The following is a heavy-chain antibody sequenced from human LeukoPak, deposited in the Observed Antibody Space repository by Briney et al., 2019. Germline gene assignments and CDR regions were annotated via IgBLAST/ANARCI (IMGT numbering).Heavy chain of an antibody. CDR2: IYSGGST. CDR3: ARAETTGYYYYFDY. CDR1: GFTLSSNY. D-gene: IGHD3-9*01. Sequence: GGSLRLSCAASGFTLSSNYMSWVRQAPGKGLEGVSVIYSGGSTYYSDSVTGRFTISRDNSKNTLYLQMNSLRAEDTAVYYCARAETTGYYYYFDYWGQGTLVTVSS. V-gene: IGHV3-53*01. J-gene: IGHJ4*02.